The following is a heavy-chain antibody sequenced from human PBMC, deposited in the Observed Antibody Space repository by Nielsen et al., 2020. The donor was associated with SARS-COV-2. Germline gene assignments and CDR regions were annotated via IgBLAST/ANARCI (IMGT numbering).Heavy chain of an antibody. J-gene: IGHJ6*03. Sequence: GESLKISCVASGFSFGDDYMTWIRLTPGKGLEWVSYISDNSRSTKYADSVKGRFTISRDNAKDSLSLQMNSLRVEDTALYYCARLITTARYFYYYIDVWGKGTMVTVS. V-gene: IGHV3-11*06. D-gene: IGHD4-11*01. CDR2: ISDNSRST. CDR3: ARLITTARYFYYYIDV. CDR1: GFSFGDDY.